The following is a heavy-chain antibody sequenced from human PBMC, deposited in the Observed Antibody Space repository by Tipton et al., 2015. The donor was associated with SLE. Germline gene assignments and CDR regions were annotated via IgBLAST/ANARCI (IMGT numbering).Heavy chain of an antibody. V-gene: IGHV5-51*03. CDR1: GYSFSSYW. J-gene: IGHJ3*01. D-gene: IGHD2-8*02. CDR2: IYPGDSDT. CDR3: ARSDTISVVYPDAFDV. Sequence: QLVQSGAEVKKPGESLKISCKGSGYSFSSYWIGWVRQMPGKGLEWVGIIYPGDSDTKYSPSFEGQVTISADTCISTAYLEWRRLEAADTATYYCARSDTISVVYPDAFDVWGQGTVVTVSS.